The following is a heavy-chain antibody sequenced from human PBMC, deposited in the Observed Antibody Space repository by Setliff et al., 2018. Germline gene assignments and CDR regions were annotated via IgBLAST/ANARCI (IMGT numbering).Heavy chain of an antibody. V-gene: IGHV3-48*01. CDR3: ARLALTGYDSSGYYYALEYYYYMDV. Sequence: LRLSCVVSGFSFSNYGMTWVRQAPGKGLEWISYISTSSSTKYYADSVKGRFTISRDNANQSLYLQMNSLRAEDTAVYYCARLALTGYDSSGYYYALEYYYYMDVWGKGTTVTVSS. CDR2: ISTSSSTK. J-gene: IGHJ6*03. D-gene: IGHD3-22*01. CDR1: GFSFSNYG.